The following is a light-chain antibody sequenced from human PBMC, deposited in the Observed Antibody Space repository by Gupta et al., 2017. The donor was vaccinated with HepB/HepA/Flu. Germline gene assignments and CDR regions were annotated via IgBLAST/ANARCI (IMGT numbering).Light chain of an antibody. CDR2: DAS. J-gene: IGKJ2*01. CDR3: QQRSNWPPYT. Sequence: EPVLTQSPATLSLSPGERATLSCRASQSVSSYLAWYQQKPGQAPRLLIYDASNRATGIPARFSGSGSGTDFTLTISSLEPEDFAVYYCQQRSNWPPYTFGPGTKLEIK. CDR1: QSVSSY. V-gene: IGKV3-11*01.